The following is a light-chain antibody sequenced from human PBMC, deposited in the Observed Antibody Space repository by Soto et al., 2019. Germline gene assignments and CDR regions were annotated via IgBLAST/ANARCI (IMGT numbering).Light chain of an antibody. V-gene: IGKV1-5*03. CDR2: KAS. J-gene: IGKJ1*01. CDR1: QSISSC. CDR3: QQYNTYPWT. Sequence: DIQMTQSPSPLSASVGDRVTITCRASQSISSCLAWYQQKPGKAPKLLSYKASTLESGVPSRFSGSGSGTEFTLTISSLQPDDFATYCCQQYNTYPWTFGQGTKVEIK.